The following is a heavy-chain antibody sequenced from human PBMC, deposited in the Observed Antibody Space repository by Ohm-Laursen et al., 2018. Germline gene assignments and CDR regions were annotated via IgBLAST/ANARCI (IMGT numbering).Heavy chain of an antibody. Sequence: ASVKVSCKASGYTFTGYYMHWVRQAPGQGLEWMGWINPNSGGTNYAQKFQGRVTMTRDTPISTAYMELSRMRSDDTAVYYCARLTCSSPRCNIDYWGQGTLVTVSS. CDR2: INPNSGGT. CDR1: GYTFTGYY. J-gene: IGHJ4*02. D-gene: IGHD2-2*02. CDR3: ARLTCSSPRCNIDY. V-gene: IGHV1-2*02.